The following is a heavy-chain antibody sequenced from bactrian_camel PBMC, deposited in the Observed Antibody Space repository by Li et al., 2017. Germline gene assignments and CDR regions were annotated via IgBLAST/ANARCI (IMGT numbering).Heavy chain of an antibody. D-gene: IGHD2*01. Sequence: VQMVESGGGSVQPGGSLRLSCVASGYTYGGYCMGWFRQAPGKEREGVASIHRSGGGSTYYADSVKGRFTISQDNARNTVYLQMNSLKPEDTAMYYCAAEVSYGCRYPIVGADFAYWGQGTQVTVS. V-gene: IGHV3S31*01. CDR2: IHRSGGGST. CDR3: AAEVSYGCRYPIVGADFAY. CDR1: GYTYGGYC. J-gene: IGHJ6*01.